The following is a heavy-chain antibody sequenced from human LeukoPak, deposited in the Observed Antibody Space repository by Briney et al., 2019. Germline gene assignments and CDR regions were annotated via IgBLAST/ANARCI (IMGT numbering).Heavy chain of an antibody. J-gene: IGHJ4*02. V-gene: IGHV4-34*01. CDR2: INHSGST. CDR1: GGSFSGYY. Sequence: SETLSLTCAVYGGSFSGYYWSWIRQPPGKGPEWIGEINHSGSTNYNPSLKSRVTISVDTSKNQFSLKLGSVTAADTAVYYCARGLARITIFGVTPYFDYWGQGTLVTVSS. D-gene: IGHD3-3*01. CDR3: ARGLARITIFGVTPYFDY.